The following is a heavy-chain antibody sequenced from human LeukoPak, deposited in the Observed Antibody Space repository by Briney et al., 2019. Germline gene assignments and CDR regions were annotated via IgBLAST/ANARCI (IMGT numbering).Heavy chain of an antibody. D-gene: IGHD4-17*01. CDR1: GGSFSGYY. J-gene: IGHJ4*02. CDR2: INHSGST. CDR3: ARVTTVTNRVQYFDY. V-gene: IGHV4-34*01. Sequence: PSETLSLTCAVSGGSFSGYYWSWIRQPPGKGLEWIWEINHSGSTNYNPSLKSRVTISVDTSKNQLSRKLNSVTAAYTAVYYCARVTTVTNRVQYFDYWGQGTLVTVSS.